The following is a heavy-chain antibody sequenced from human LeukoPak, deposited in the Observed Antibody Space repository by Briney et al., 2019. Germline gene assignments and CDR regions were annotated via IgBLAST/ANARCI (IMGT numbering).Heavy chain of an antibody. J-gene: IGHJ1*01. V-gene: IGHV1-69*04. CDR3: ARGPMIDEAWFQH. CDR2: IIPILGIA. Sequence: ASVKVSCKASGGTFSSYAISWVRQAPGQRLEWMGRIIPILGIANYAQKFQGRVTITADKSTSTAYMELSSLRSEDTAVYYCARGPMIDEAWFQHWGQGTLVTVSS. CDR1: GGTFSSYA. D-gene: IGHD3-22*01.